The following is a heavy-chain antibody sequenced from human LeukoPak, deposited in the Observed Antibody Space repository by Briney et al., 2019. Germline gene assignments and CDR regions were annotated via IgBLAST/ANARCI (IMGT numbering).Heavy chain of an antibody. V-gene: IGHV3-74*01. J-gene: IGHJ4*02. Sequence: PGGSLRLSCAASGFTFRSYWMHWVRQAPGKGLVWVSRINSDGSSTSYADSVKGRFTISRDNAKNTLYLQINSLRAEDTAVYYCARDFGGGDYALGYWGQGTLVTVSS. D-gene: IGHD4-17*01. CDR3: ARDFGGGDYALGY. CDR1: GFTFRSYW. CDR2: INSDGSST.